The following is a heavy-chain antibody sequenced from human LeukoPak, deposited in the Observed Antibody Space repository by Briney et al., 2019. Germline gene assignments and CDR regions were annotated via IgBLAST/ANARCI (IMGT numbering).Heavy chain of an antibody. D-gene: IGHD3-9*01. CDR2: ITYDGNNK. J-gene: IGHJ4*02. Sequence: GRSLRLSCAASRLTFSSYAMHWVRQPPGKGLEWVAVITYDGNNKYYADSVRGRFTISRDNSKNTLYLQMNSLRPEDTAVYYCASSRFDWLPYFEYWGQGTLVTVSS. CDR1: RLTFSSYA. CDR3: ASSRFDWLPYFEY. V-gene: IGHV3-30-3*01.